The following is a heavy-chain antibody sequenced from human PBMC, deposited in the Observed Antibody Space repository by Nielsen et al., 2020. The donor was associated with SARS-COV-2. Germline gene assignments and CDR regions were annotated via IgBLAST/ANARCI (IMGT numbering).Heavy chain of an antibody. CDR3: AKDWTAIVVVPSGGVDY. V-gene: IGHV3-30*18. CDR2: ISYDGSNK. J-gene: IGHJ4*02. Sequence: GGSLRLSCAASGFTFSTYGMHWVRQAPGKGLEWVAAISYDGSNKYYVDSVKGRFTISRDNSKSTLYLQMSSLREEDTAVYYCAKDWTAIVVVPSGGVDYWGQGTLVTASS. D-gene: IGHD2-15*01. CDR1: GFTFSTYG.